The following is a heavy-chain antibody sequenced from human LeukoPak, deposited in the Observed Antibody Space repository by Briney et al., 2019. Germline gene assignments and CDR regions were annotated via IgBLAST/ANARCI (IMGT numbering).Heavy chain of an antibody. CDR2: INPNSGGT. Sequence: ASVEVSCKASGYTFTGYYMHWVRQAPGQGLEWMGWINPNSGGTNYAQKFQGRVTMTRDTSISTAYMELSRLRSDDTAVYYCARDGGLRFLASGPFDYWGQGTLVTVSS. V-gene: IGHV1-2*02. D-gene: IGHD3-3*01. CDR3: ARDGGLRFLASGPFDY. J-gene: IGHJ4*02. CDR1: GYTFTGYY.